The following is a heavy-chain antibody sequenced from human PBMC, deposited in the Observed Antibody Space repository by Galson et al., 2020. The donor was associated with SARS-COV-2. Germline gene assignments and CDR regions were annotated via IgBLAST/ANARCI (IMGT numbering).Heavy chain of an antibody. CDR3: ARSGGSSSSENYYYYYMDV. CDR1: GFTFSSYA. D-gene: IGHD6-13*01. J-gene: IGHJ6*03. V-gene: IGHV3-30*04. CDR2: ISYDGSNK. Sequence: GGSLRLSCAASGFTFSSYAMHWVRQAPGKGLEWVAVISYDGSNKYYADSVKGRFTISRDNSKNTLYLQMNSLRAEDTAVYYCARSGGSSSSENYYYYYMDVWGKGTTV.